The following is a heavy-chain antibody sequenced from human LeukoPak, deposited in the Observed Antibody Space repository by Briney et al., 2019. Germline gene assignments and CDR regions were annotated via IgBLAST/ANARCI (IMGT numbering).Heavy chain of an antibody. J-gene: IGHJ4*02. Sequence: GSLRLSCAASGFTFSSYAMSWVRQAPGKGLEWVSAISGSGGTTYYADSVNGRFTTSRDNSKNTLYLQMNSLRAEDTAVYYCAKYSGNDLRPFDYWGQGTLVTVSS. CDR3: AKYSGNDLRPFDY. V-gene: IGHV3-23*01. D-gene: IGHD1-26*01. CDR2: ISGSGGTT. CDR1: GFTFSSYA.